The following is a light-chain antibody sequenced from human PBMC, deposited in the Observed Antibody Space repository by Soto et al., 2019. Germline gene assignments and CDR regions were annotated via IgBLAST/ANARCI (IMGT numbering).Light chain of an antibody. V-gene: IGKV1-39*01. CDR3: QQSYTTPRT. CDR2: AAS. CDR1: QSISSY. Sequence: DIQMTQSPSSLSASVGDRVTITCRASQSISSYLNWYQQKPGKAPELLIYAASSLQSGVPSRLSGSGSGTDFTHTISSLQPEDFVTYYCQQSYTTPRTFGQGTKVEIK. J-gene: IGKJ1*01.